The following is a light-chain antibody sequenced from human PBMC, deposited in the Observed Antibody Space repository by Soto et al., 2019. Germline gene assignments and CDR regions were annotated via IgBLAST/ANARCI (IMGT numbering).Light chain of an antibody. V-gene: IGKV1-5*03. CDR3: QQYNRYSSYT. CDR1: ETVSSW. CDR2: KAS. J-gene: IGKJ2*01. Sequence: DIQMTQFPSTLSASIGDRVTITCRASETVSSWLARYEQKPGKAPKILIYKASTLETGVPSRFSGSGSGTDFTLTISSLQPDDFATYYCQQYNRYSSYTFGQGTRLEIK.